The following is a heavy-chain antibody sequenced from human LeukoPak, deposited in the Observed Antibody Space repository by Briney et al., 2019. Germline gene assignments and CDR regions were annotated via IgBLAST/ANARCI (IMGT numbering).Heavy chain of an antibody. V-gene: IGHV4-39*01. CDR3: ASFYQVYYFDY. Sequence: SETLSLTCTVSGGSISSSSYYWGWIRQPPGKGLEWIGTIYYSGSTYYNPSLKSRVTISVDTSKNQFSLKLSSVTAADTAVYYCASFYQVYYFDYWGQGTLVTVSS. CDR1: GGSISSSSYY. J-gene: IGHJ4*02. D-gene: IGHD3-16*02. CDR2: IYYSGST.